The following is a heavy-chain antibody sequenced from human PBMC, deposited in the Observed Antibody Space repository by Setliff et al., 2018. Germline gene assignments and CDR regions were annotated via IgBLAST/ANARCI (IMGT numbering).Heavy chain of an antibody. D-gene: IGHD2-2*01. Sequence: GGSLRLSCAASGFTFSSYAMSWVRQAPGKGLEWVSAISGSGCSTYYADSVKGRFTISRDNSKNTLYLQLNSLRAEDTAVYYCAKSWVVPAAITFSGFDPWGQGTLVTVSS. J-gene: IGHJ5*02. CDR2: ISGSGCST. CDR3: AKSWVVPAAITFSGFDP. CDR1: GFTFSSYA. V-gene: IGHV3-23*01.